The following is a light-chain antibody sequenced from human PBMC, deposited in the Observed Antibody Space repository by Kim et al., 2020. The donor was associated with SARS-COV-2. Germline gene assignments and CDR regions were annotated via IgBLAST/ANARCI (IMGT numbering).Light chain of an antibody. CDR3: SSYTSSSTYVV. CDR2: DVS. Sequence: QSLTISCTGTSSAVGGSNYVSWYQQHPGKAPKLMIYDVSKRTSGVSNRFSGSKSGNTASLTISGLQAEDEADYYCSSYTSSSTYVVFGGGTQLTVL. CDR1: SSAVGGSNY. V-gene: IGLV2-14*04. J-gene: IGLJ2*01.